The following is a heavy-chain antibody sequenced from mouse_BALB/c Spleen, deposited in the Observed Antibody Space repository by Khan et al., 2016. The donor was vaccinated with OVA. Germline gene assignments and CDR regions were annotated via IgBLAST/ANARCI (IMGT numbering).Heavy chain of an antibody. CDR2: INPSNGYT. Sequence: QIQLVQSGAELARPGASVKMSCKASGYTFSSYTIHWIKQRPGQGLEWIGYINPSNGYTNYNQKFKDKATLTTDKSSTTAYLQLSSLTSDASAVYNGVRDEDYYRNDGCFAYWGQGTLVTVSA. V-gene: IGHV1-4*01. J-gene: IGHJ3*01. CDR1: GYTFSSYT. CDR3: VRDEDYYRNDGCFAY. D-gene: IGHD2-14*01.